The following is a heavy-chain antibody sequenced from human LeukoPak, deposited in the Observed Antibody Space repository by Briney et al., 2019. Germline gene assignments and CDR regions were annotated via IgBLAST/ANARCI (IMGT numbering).Heavy chain of an antibody. V-gene: IGHV4-61*01. CDR1: GGSVNSGSYY. J-gene: IGHJ6*02. Sequence: SETLSLTCTVSGGSVNSGSYYWNWIRQPPGKGREWIGYIYYSGSTNYNPSLKSRVTISVDTSKNQFSLKLSSVTAADTAVYHCARDNWNYGSSMDVWGQGTTVTVSS. D-gene: IGHD1-7*01. CDR3: ARDNWNYGSSMDV. CDR2: IYYSGST.